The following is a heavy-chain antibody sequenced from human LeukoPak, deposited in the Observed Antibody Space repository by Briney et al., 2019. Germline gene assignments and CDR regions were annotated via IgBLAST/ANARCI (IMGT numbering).Heavy chain of an antibody. CDR2: ISSSSSYI. V-gene: IGHV3-21*01. J-gene: IGHJ4*02. CDR1: GFTFSSYS. CDR3: AKVLLWFGELLF. D-gene: IGHD3-10*01. Sequence: GGSPRLSCAASGFTFSSYSMNWVRQAPGKGLEWVSSISSSSSYIYYADSVKGRFTISRDNAKNSLYPQMNSLRAEDTAVYYCAKVLLWFGELLFGGQGTLVTVSS.